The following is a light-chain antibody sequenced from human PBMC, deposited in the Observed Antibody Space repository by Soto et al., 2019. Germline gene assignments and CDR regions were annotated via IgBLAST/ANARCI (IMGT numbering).Light chain of an antibody. J-gene: IGLJ1*01. CDR3: CSFAGNYIYV. CDR1: SSDVGGYNY. Sequence: QSALTQPRSVSGSPGQSVTISCTGTSSDVGGYNYVSWYLQHSGKAPKVMIYDVSKRPSGVPDRFSGSKSGNTASLTISGLQSEDEADYYCCSFAGNYIYVFGTGTKVTVL. CDR2: DVS. V-gene: IGLV2-11*01.